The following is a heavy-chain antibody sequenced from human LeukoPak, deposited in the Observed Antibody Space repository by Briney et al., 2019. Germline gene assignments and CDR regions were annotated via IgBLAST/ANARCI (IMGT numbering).Heavy chain of an antibody. Sequence: SETLSLTCAVSGDSISSSSNHWGWIRQPPGKGLEWIGSIYYSGTTYYNPSLKSRVTISVDTSKNQFSLKVNSVTAADTAVYYCARDVRYSYGRKDFDYWGQGTLVTASS. V-gene: IGHV4-39*02. CDR2: IYYSGTT. D-gene: IGHD5-18*01. J-gene: IGHJ4*02. CDR1: GDSISSSSNH. CDR3: ARDVRYSYGRKDFDY.